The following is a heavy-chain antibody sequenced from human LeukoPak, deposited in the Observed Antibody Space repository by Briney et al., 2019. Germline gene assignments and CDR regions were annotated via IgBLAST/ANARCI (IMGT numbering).Heavy chain of an antibody. Sequence: GGSLRLSCAASGFTFSNAWMNWVRQAPGKGLEWVGRIKSKTDGGTTDYAAPVKGRFTISRDDSKTTLYLQMNSLKTEDTAVYYCTTVYCSGGSCSDYWGQGTLVTVSS. CDR3: TTVYCSGGSCSDY. CDR1: GFTFSNAW. J-gene: IGHJ4*02. CDR2: IKSKTDGGTT. D-gene: IGHD2-15*01. V-gene: IGHV3-15*07.